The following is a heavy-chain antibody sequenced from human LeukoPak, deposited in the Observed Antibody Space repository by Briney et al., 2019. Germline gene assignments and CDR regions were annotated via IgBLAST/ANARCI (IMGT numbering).Heavy chain of an antibody. D-gene: IGHD3-3*01. CDR1: GFTFSSYA. Sequence: GGSLRLSCAASGFTFSSYAMSWARQAPGKGLEWVSAISGSGGSTYYADSVKGRFTISRDNSKNTLYLQMNSLRAEGTAVYYCAKVKGVTIFGVVPGAFDIWGQGTMVTVSS. J-gene: IGHJ3*02. CDR3: AKVKGVTIFGVVPGAFDI. V-gene: IGHV3-23*01. CDR2: ISGSGGST.